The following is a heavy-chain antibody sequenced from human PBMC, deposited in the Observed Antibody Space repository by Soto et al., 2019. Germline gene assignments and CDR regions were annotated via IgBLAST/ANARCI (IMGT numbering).Heavy chain of an antibody. V-gene: IGHV5-51*01. CDR3: ATAYVYDFENSNYYRDAFDI. CDR2: MYPDDSDI. CDR1: GYSFSVYW. Sequence: GESLKISFKASGYSFSVYWIGWVRQMPGKGLEWMAIMYPDDSDIRYSPSFEAHVTISADKSTSTAFLQWSSLKASDTAMYYCATAYVYDFENSNYYRDAFDIWGQGTLVTVSS. J-gene: IGHJ3*02. D-gene: IGHD3-22*01.